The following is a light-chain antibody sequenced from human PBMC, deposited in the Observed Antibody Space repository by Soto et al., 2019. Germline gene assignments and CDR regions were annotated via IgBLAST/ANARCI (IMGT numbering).Light chain of an antibody. CDR1: SFNIGSNP. Sequence: QSVLTQPPSASGTPGQRVTLSCSGGSFNIGSNPEHWYQQLPGPSPKLLINTNNQRPSPSAVSCRFSGSKSGTSASLAISGLQSEDEADYYCAAWNDIRNVYVFGTGTKVTVL. V-gene: IGLV1-44*01. J-gene: IGLJ1*01. CDR3: AAWNDIRNVYV. CDR2: TNN.